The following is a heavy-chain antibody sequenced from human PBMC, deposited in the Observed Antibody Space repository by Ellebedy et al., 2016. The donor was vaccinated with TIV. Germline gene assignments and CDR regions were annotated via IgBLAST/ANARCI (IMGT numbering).Heavy chain of an antibody. Sequence: SQTLSLTCAISGDSVSSNNAAWNWIRQSPSRGLEWLGRTYYRSKWSMDYAASVIGRITINPDTSRNQFSLHLNSVTPEDTAVYYCASWSSTSSGDNWFDPWGQGTLVTVSS. CDR3: ASWSSTSSGDNWFDP. CDR2: TYYRSKWSM. V-gene: IGHV6-1*01. D-gene: IGHD6-6*01. J-gene: IGHJ5*02. CDR1: GDSVSSNNAA.